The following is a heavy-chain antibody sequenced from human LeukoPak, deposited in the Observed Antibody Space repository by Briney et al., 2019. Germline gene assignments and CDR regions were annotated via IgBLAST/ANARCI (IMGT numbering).Heavy chain of an antibody. Sequence: PGGSLRLSCAASGFTFSSYAMHWVRQAPGKGLEWVAVISYDGSNKYYADSVKGRFTISRDNSKNTLYLQMNSLRAEDTAVYYCARGGCSSTSCYAATTYYYGMDVWGQGTTVTVSS. CDR1: GFTFSSYA. D-gene: IGHD2-2*01. CDR3: ARGGCSSTSCYAATTYYYGMDV. CDR2: ISYDGSNK. J-gene: IGHJ6*02. V-gene: IGHV3-30*04.